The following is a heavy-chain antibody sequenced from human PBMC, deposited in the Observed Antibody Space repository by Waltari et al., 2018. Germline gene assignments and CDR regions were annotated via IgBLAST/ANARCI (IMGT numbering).Heavy chain of an antibody. J-gene: IGHJ4*02. D-gene: IGHD3-16*02. CDR1: GFTFDDYA. V-gene: IGHV3-9*01. CDR2: ISWNSGSI. CDR3: AKDVRSFRHYFDY. Sequence: EVQLVESGGGLVQPGRSLRLSCAASGFTFDDYAMHWVRQAPGKGLKVVSGISWNSGSIGYADSVKGRFTISRDNAKNSLYLQMNSLRAEDTALYYCAKDVRSFRHYFDYWGQGTLVTVSS.